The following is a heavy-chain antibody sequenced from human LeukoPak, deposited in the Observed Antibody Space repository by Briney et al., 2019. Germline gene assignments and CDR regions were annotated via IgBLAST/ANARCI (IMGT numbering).Heavy chain of an antibody. CDR2: ITGSGGST. Sequence: GGSLRLSCAASGFSFDDYGMSWVRQAPGKGLEWVSAITGSGGSTYYANSVKGRFTISRDNSKSTLYLQMTSLRAEDTAVYYCAKYTDQWGQGTLVTVSS. CDR3: AKYTDQ. V-gene: IGHV3-23*01. D-gene: IGHD1-14*01. J-gene: IGHJ5*02. CDR1: GFSFDDYG.